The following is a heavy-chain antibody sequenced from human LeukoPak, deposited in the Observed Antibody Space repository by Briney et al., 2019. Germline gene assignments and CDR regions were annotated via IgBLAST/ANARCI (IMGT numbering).Heavy chain of an antibody. D-gene: IGHD2-21*02. CDR2: ISGSGDST. Sequence: GGSLRLSCAASGFTFSNYAMSWVRQAPGKGLEWVSTISGSGDSTYYADSVKGRFTISRDNAKNSLYLQMNSLRAEDTAVYYCARVGDWYDAFDIWGQGTMVTVSS. CDR1: GFTFSNYA. J-gene: IGHJ3*02. V-gene: IGHV3-23*01. CDR3: ARVGDWYDAFDI.